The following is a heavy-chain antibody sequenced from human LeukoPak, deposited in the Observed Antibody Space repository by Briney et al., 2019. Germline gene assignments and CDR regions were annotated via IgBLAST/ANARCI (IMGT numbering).Heavy chain of an antibody. CDR1: GGSISSYY. CDR3: ARDLTMVRGVPPRYFDY. D-gene: IGHD3-10*01. V-gene: IGHV4-4*07. J-gene: IGHJ4*02. Sequence: SETLSLTCTVSGGSISSYYWSWIRQPAGKGLEWIGRIYTSGSTNYNPSLKSRVTMSVDTSKNQFSLKLSSVTAADTAVYYCARDLTMVRGVPPRYFDYWGQGTLVTVSS. CDR2: IYTSGST.